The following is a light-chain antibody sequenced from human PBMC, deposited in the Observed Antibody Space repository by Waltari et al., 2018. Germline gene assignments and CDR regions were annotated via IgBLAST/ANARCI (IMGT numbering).Light chain of an antibody. CDR3: EHYDNSPRMYT. V-gene: IGKV3-20*01. CDR2: DAF. CDR1: QSVSNTY. Sequence: EIVLTQSPGTLSLSPGERATLSCRASQSVSNTYLAWYQQNPGQAPRLLIYDAFSRATGIPDRFSGSGSGTDFTLTISRLEPEDFAVYYCEHYDNSPRMYTFGQGTKLEI. J-gene: IGKJ2*01.